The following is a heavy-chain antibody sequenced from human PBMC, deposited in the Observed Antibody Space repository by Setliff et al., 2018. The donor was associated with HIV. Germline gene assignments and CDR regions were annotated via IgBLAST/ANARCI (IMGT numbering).Heavy chain of an antibody. CDR3: ARSIYGSGTYPLDV. J-gene: IGHJ4*02. Sequence: PSETLSLTCAVYGGSFSGYYWSWIRQPPGKGLEWIGEINHNKSSDYNPSLKSRVTMSVDTSKNQFSLKVKSVTAADTAVYYCARSIYGSGTYPLDVWGPGTLVTVSS. D-gene: IGHD3-10*01. CDR1: GGSFSGYY. V-gene: IGHV4-34*01. CDR2: INHNKSS.